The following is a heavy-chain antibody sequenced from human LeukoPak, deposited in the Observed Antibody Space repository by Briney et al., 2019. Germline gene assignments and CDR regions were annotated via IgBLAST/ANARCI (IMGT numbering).Heavy chain of an antibody. CDR3: ARGLPLAGLDI. J-gene: IGHJ4*02. V-gene: IGHV4-34*01. Sequence: PSETRSLTCAVDGGSFSDYNWTWLRQSPQTVREWIGEITDSVTTHLNPSLKSRFTISVDTAKYQFSLSMSSVRAADTDVYFCARGLPLAGLDIWGQGTLVTVSS. CDR1: GGSFSDYN. CDR2: ITDSVTT. D-gene: IGHD2-15*01.